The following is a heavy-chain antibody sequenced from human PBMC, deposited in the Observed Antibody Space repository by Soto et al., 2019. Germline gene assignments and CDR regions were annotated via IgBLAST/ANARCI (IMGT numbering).Heavy chain of an antibody. J-gene: IGHJ4*02. CDR3: AKAGYDYIWGSYRSEAPFDY. V-gene: IGHV3-9*01. CDR2: ISWNSGSI. D-gene: IGHD3-16*02. Sequence: PGGSLRLSCAASGFTFDDYAMHWVRQAPGKGLEWVSGISWNSGSIGYADSVKGRFTISRDNAKNSLYLQMNSLRAEDTALYYCAKAGYDYIWGSYRSEAPFDYWGQGTLVTVSS. CDR1: GFTFDDYA.